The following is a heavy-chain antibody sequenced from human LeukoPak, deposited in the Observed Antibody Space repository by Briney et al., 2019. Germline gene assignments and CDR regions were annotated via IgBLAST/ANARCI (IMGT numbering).Heavy chain of an antibody. D-gene: IGHD1-26*01. J-gene: IGHJ6*03. CDR3: ARDRVGGSYYYYYYMGV. Sequence: ASVKVSCKASGYTFTGYYMHWVRQAPGQGLEWMGWINPNSGGTNYAQKFQGRVTMTRDTSISTAYMELSRLRSDDTAVYYCARDRVGGSYYYYYYMGVWGKGTTVTVSS. CDR2: INPNSGGT. CDR1: GYTFTGYY. V-gene: IGHV1-2*02.